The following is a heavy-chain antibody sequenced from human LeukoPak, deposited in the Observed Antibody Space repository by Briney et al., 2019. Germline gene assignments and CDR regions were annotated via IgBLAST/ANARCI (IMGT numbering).Heavy chain of an antibody. CDR1: GYTFTCYY. CDR2: INPNSGGT. D-gene: IGHD3-22*01. V-gene: IGHV1-2*02. Sequence: ASVKVSCKASGYTFTCYYMHWVRQAPGQGLEWMGWINPNSGGTNYAQKFQGRVTMTRDTSISTAYMELSRLRSDDTAVYYCARAVYYDSSGYLYWGQGTLVTVSS. J-gene: IGHJ4*02. CDR3: ARAVYYDSSGYLY.